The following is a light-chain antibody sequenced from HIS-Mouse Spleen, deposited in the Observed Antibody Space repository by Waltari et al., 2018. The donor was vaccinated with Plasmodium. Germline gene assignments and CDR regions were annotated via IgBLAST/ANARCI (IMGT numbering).Light chain of an antibody. CDR3: QQYNSYSWT. J-gene: IGKJ1*01. CDR1: QSISSR. CDR2: KAS. Sequence: DIQMTQSSSTLSASVGYRVTITCRASQSISSRLAWYQQKPGKAPKLLIYKASSLESGVPSRFSGSGSGTEFTLTISSLQPDDFATYYCQQYNSYSWTFGQGTKVEIK. V-gene: IGKV1-5*03.